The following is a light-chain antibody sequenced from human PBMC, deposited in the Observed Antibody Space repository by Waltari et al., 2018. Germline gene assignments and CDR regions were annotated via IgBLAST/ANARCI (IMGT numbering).Light chain of an antibody. CDR2: ENF. CDR3: QSYDSSLSAVF. V-gene: IGLV1-40*01. CDR1: NSNTESYF. Sequence: QSLLTQSPSVSGAPGQRATISCTASNSNTESYFLPWYQQFSGTTPNHLIFENFKRPSGMSDRFSASQSGSTASLTITGLQSEEEADYYCQSYDSSLSAVFFGGGTRLTVL. J-gene: IGLJ2*01.